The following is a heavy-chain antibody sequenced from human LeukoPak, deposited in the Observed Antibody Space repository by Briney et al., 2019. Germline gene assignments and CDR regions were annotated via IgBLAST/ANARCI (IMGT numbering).Heavy chain of an antibody. CDR3: ARPEGRAYSSVWYGGY. Sequence: GESLKISCKGSGYSFTSYWIGWVRQMPGKGLEWMGIIYPGDSDTRYSPSFQGQVTISADKSISTAYLQWSSLKASDTAMYYCARPEGRAYSSVWYGGYWGQGTLVTVSS. CDR1: GYSFTSYW. V-gene: IGHV5-51*01. CDR2: IYPGDSDT. J-gene: IGHJ4*02. D-gene: IGHD6-19*01.